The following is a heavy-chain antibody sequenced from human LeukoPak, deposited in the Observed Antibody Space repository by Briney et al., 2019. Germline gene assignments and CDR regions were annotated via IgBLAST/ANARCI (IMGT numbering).Heavy chain of an antibody. D-gene: IGHD2-21*01. J-gene: IGHJ3*02. V-gene: IGHV4-30-4*08. Sequence: SQTLSLTCTVSGGSISSGDYYWSWIRQPPGKGLEWIGYIYYSGSTYYNPSLKSRVTISVDTSKNQFSLKLSSVTAADTAVYYCARDSRGSSGAFDIWGQGTTVTVSS. CDR3: ARDSRGSSGAFDI. CDR1: GGSISSGDYY. CDR2: IYYSGST.